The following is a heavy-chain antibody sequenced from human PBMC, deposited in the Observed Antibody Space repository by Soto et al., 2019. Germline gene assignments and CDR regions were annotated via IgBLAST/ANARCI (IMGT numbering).Heavy chain of an antibody. CDR2: IYHSGST. D-gene: IGHD3-16*01. Sequence: QVQLQASGPGLVKPSGTLSLTCAVSGDSISSSNWWSWVRQPPGKGLEWIGEIYHSGSTNYYPSFKSRVTISVDKCKSEFSLNLSSVTAAYTAVYYCARGAYTRNLDSWGQGTLVAVSS. V-gene: IGHV4-4*02. CDR1: GDSISSSNW. J-gene: IGHJ4*02. CDR3: ARGAYTRNLDS.